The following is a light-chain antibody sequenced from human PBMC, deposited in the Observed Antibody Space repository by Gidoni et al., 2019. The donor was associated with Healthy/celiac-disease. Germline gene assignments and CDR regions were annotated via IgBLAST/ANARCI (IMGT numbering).Light chain of an antibody. CDR1: QSVSSY. CDR3: QQRSNWLWT. V-gene: IGKV3-11*01. Sequence: EIVLTQSPATLSLSPGERAPLSCRASQSVSSYLAWYQQKPGQAPRLLIYDASNRATGLPSRFSGSGSGTDFTLTISSLEPEDFAVYYCQQRSNWLWTFGQGTKVEIK. J-gene: IGKJ1*01. CDR2: DAS.